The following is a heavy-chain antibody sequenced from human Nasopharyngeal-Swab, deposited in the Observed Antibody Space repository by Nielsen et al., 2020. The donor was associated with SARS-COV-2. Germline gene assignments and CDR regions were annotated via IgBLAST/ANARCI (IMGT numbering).Heavy chain of an antibody. CDR2: ISGSGGST. J-gene: IGHJ5*02. Sequence: WIRQPPGKGLEWVSAISGSGGSTYYADSVKGRFTISRDNSKNTLYLQMNSLRAEDTAVYYCAKGTVWFGESWGQGTRVTVSS. V-gene: IGHV3-23*01. D-gene: IGHD3-10*01. CDR3: AKGTVWFGES.